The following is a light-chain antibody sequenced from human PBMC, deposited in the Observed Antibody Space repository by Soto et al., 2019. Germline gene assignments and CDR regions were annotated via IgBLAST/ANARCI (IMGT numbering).Light chain of an antibody. CDR1: QGIRND. CDR3: QQLNRYPGIT. Sequence: DIQMTQSPSTLSASVGDRVTITCRASQGIRNDLGWYQQKPGKAXKRLIYAASSLQSGVPSRFSGSGSGTDFTLTISSLQPEDFANYYGQQLNRYPGITFGQGTRLEIK. V-gene: IGKV1-17*01. J-gene: IGKJ5*01. CDR2: AAS.